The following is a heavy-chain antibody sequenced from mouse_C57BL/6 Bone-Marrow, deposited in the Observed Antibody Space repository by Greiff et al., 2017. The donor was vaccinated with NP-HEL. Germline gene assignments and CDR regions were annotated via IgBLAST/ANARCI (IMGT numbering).Heavy chain of an antibody. CDR1: GYTFTDYY. V-gene: IGHV1-19*01. CDR3: ARAHYYGSRTYFDY. CDR2: INPYNGGT. J-gene: IGHJ2*01. Sequence: EVKLQQSGPVLVKPGASVKMSCKASGYTFTDYYMNWVKQSHGKSLEWIGVINPYNGGTSYNQKFKGKATLTVDKYSSTAYMELNSLTSEDSAVYYCARAHYYGSRTYFDYWGQGTTLTVSS. D-gene: IGHD1-1*01.